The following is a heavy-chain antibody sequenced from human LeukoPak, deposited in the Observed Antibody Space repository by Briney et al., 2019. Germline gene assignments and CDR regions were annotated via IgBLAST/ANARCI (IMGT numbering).Heavy chain of an antibody. D-gene: IGHD3-10*01. Sequence: GGSLRPSCAASGFTFSSYEINWVRQAPGKGLEWVSYISSSGSTIYYADSVKGRFTISRDNAKNSLYLQMNSLRAEDTAVYYCARERSPGAQDYWGQGTLVTVSS. CDR2: ISSSGSTI. J-gene: IGHJ4*02. CDR3: ARERSPGAQDY. CDR1: GFTFSSYE. V-gene: IGHV3-48*03.